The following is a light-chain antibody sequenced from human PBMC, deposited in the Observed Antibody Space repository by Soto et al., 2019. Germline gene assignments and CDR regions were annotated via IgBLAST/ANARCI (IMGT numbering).Light chain of an antibody. J-gene: IGLJ2*01. Sequence: SALTQPASVSGSPGQSITISCTGTRNDIGGYNYVSWYQQHPGKAPKLLIFEVSNRPSGVSNRFSGSKSGNTASLTISGLQPEDEADYYCSSYTSTSTVIFGGGTQLTVL. V-gene: IGLV2-14*01. CDR1: RNDIGGYNY. CDR2: EVS. CDR3: SSYTSTSTVI.